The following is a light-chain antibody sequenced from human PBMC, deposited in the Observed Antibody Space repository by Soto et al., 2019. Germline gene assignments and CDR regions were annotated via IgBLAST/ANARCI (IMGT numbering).Light chain of an antibody. CDR2: AAS. Sequence: DIKMTQSPSSLSASVGDRVTITCQSSQDIRKYLNWYQQKPGRAPMVVISAASNLESGVPSRFSGRGSGTEFTLTISNLQPGDSALYFCQESYSTPLAFGGGTKVAIK. J-gene: IGKJ4*01. V-gene: IGKV1-39*01. CDR3: QESYSTPLA. CDR1: QDIRKY.